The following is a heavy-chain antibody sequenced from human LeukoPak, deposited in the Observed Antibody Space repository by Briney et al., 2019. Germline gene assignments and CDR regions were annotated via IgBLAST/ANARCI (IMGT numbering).Heavy chain of an antibody. CDR1: GFTLANAW. J-gene: IGHJ3*02. CDR2: IKSKTDGGTT. V-gene: IGHV3-15*01. CDR3: DALWGFAFDS. D-gene: IGHD7-27*01. Sequence: GGSLRLTWTASGFTLANAWMRKVRQAPGKGLEWVGRIKSKTDGGTTDYAAPVKGRFTISRDDSKNTLYLHMSSLKTEDTAVYYGDALWGFAFDSWGQGTLVTVFS.